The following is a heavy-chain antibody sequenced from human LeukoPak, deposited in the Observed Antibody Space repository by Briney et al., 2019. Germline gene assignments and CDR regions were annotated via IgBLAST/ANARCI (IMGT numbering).Heavy chain of an antibody. Sequence: GGFLRLSCAASGFTFSDYYMSWIRQAPGKGLEWVSYMSSSSSYTNNADSVKGRFTISRDNAKNSLYLQMNSLRAEDTAVYYCVRVNGDFYFDYWGQGTLVTVSS. J-gene: IGHJ4*02. V-gene: IGHV3-11*06. CDR2: MSSSSSYT. CDR1: GFTFSDYY. CDR3: VRVNGDFYFDY. D-gene: IGHD4-17*01.